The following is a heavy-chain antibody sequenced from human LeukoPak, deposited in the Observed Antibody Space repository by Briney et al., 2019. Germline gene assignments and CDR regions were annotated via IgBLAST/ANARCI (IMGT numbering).Heavy chain of an antibody. CDR3: ARGRMRLVPFDY. CDR2: INRSGST. D-gene: IGHD3-9*01. V-gene: IGHV4-34*01. CDR1: GGSFSGYY. J-gene: IGHJ4*02. Sequence: PSETLSLTCAVYGGSFSGYYWSWIRQPPGKGLEWIGEINRSGSTNYNPSLKSRVTISVDTSKNQFSLKLSSVTAADTAVYYCARGRMRLVPFDYWGQGTLVTVSS.